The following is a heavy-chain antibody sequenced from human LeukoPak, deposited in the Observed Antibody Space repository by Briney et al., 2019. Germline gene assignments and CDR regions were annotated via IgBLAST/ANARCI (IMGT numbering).Heavy chain of an antibody. Sequence: ASVKVSCKVSGYTLTELSMHWVRQAPGKGLGWMGGFDPEDGETIYAQKFQGRVTMTEDTSTDTAYMELSSLRSEDTAVYYCATGYSYGQGFDYWGQGTLVTVSS. CDR2: FDPEDGET. CDR1: GYTLTELS. J-gene: IGHJ4*02. V-gene: IGHV1-24*01. D-gene: IGHD5-18*01. CDR3: ATGYSYGQGFDY.